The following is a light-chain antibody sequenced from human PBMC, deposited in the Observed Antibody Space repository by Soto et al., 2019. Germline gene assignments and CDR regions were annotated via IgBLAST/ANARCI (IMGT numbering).Light chain of an antibody. CDR1: QRVLYSSTGKDY. CDR2: WAS. J-gene: IGKJ2*01. Sequence: DIVMTQSPDSLAVSLGERATINCKSSQRVLYSSTGKDYLAWYRQRPGQPLQLLISWASTRTSGVPDRFSGRGAGTNLTPTSSSPQAPDGAVYYSRQHFATPPYTFGQGTKVEI. V-gene: IGKV4-1*01. CDR3: RQHFATPPYT.